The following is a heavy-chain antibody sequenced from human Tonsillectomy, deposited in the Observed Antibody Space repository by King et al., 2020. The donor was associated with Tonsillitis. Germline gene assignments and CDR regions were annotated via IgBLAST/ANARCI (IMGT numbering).Heavy chain of an antibody. V-gene: IGHV4-39*07. D-gene: IGHD2-8*02. CDR2: ILHSGST. CDR1: GDSIRTNNYL. Sequence: LQLQESDPGLVKPSETLSLSCSVSGDSIRTNNYLWGWIRQPPGQGLEWIGSILHSGSTYYNPSLRSRVTISVDTSKNRFSLKVRSVTAADTAVYYCARHPIWWSDRRSVWFDPWGQGTLVTVSS. CDR3: ARHPIWWSDRRSVWFDP. J-gene: IGHJ5*02.